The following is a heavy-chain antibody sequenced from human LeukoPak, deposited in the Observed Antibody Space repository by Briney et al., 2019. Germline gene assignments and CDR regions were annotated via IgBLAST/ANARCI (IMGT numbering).Heavy chain of an antibody. CDR2: ISAYNGNT. V-gene: IGHV1-18*01. CDR1: GGTFSSYV. Sequence: ASVKVSCKASGGTFSSYVITWVRQAPGQGLEWMGWISAYNGNTNYAQKLQGRVTMTTDTSTSTAYMELRSLRSDDTAVYYCARVQRDYDFWSGEYYFDYWGQGTLVTVSS. CDR3: ARVQRDYDFWSGEYYFDY. D-gene: IGHD3-3*01. J-gene: IGHJ4*02.